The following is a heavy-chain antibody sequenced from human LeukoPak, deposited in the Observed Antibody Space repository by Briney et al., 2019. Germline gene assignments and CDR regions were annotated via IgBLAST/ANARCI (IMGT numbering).Heavy chain of an antibody. CDR1: GFRFSRYS. Sequence: GGSLRLSFAASGFRFSRYSMDWVRQAPGKGLEWVSSITTSSSYIYYADSVKGRFTVSRDNARNSLFLQMDSLRAEHTAVYYCARVGHGYNSPFDPWGRGTLVTVSP. CDR3: ARVGHGYNSPFDP. CDR2: ITTSSSYI. V-gene: IGHV3-21*01. D-gene: IGHD5-24*01. J-gene: IGHJ5*02.